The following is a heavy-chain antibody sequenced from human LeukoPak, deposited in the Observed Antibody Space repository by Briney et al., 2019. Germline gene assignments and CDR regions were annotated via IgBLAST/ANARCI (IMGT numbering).Heavy chain of an antibody. CDR2: IYYSGST. D-gene: IGHD4-11*01. Sequence: SETLSLTCTVSGGSISSYYWSWIRQPPGKGLEWIGYIYYSGSTNYNPSLKSRVTISVDTSKNQFSLKLSSVTAADTAVYYCARGYSNYADYWGQGTLVTVSS. J-gene: IGHJ4*02. CDR3: ARGYSNYADY. V-gene: IGHV4-59*01. CDR1: GGSISSYY.